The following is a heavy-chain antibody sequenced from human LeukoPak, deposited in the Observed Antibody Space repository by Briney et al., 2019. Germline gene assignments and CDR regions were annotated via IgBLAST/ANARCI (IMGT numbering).Heavy chain of an antibody. Sequence: PSETLSLTCAVYGGSFSGYYWSWIRQPPGKGLEWIGEINHSGSTNYNPSLKSRVTISVDTSKNQFSLKLSSVTAADTAIYYCARWLQLDDAFDIWGQGTMVIVSS. CDR1: GGSFSGYY. J-gene: IGHJ3*02. D-gene: IGHD5-24*01. V-gene: IGHV4-34*01. CDR2: INHSGST. CDR3: ARWLQLDDAFDI.